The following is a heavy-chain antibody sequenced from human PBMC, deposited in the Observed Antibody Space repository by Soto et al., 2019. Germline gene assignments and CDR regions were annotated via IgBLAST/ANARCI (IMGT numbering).Heavy chain of an antibody. CDR1: GYTFTSYG. CDR2: ISAYNGNT. Sequence: ASVKVSCKASGYTFTSYGISWVRQAPGQGLEWMGWISAYNGNTNYAQKLQGRVTMTTDTSTSTAYMELRSLRSDDTAMYFCASVIGGDSEYYFDYWGQGTLVTVSS. V-gene: IGHV1-18*01. D-gene: IGHD4-17*01. CDR3: ASVIGGDSEYYFDY. J-gene: IGHJ4*02.